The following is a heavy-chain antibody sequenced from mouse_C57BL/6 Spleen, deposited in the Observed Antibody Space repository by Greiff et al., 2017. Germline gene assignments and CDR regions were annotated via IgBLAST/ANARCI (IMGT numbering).Heavy chain of an antibody. D-gene: IGHD1-1*01. J-gene: IGHJ3*01. CDR2: IDPSDSYT. CDR3: ARSDYGSSSWFAY. Sequence: QVQLQQPGAELVMPGASVKLSCKASGYTFTSYWMHWVKQRPGPGLEWIGEIDPSDSYTNYNQKFKGKSTLTVDKSSSTAYMQLSSLTSEDSAVYYCARSDYGSSSWFAYWGQGTLVTVSA. V-gene: IGHV1-69*01. CDR1: GYTFTSYW.